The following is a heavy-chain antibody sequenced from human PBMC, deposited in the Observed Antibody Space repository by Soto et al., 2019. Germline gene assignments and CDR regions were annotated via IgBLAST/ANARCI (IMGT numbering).Heavy chain of an antibody. Sequence: SGGSLRLSCAASGFTFSDYYMSWIRQAPGKGLEWVSYISSSSSYTNYADSVKGRFTISRDNAKNSLYLQMNSLRAEDTAVYYCARDRVKVVPAAISDFGGMDVWGQGTTVTVSS. CDR2: ISSSSSYT. D-gene: IGHD2-2*02. CDR1: GFTFSDYY. V-gene: IGHV3-11*06. J-gene: IGHJ6*02. CDR3: ARDRVKVVPAAISDFGGMDV.